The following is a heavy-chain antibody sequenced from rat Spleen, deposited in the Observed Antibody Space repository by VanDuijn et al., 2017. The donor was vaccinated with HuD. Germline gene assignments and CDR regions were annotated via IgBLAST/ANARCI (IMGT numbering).Heavy chain of an antibody. CDR3: TTVVQGPVCAY. CDR1: GFTFSSYW. Sequence: EVQLVETGGGLVQPGRSLRLSCVASGFTFSSYWMYWIRQSPGKGLEWVSSISNSGGSIYYPDSVKGRFTISRDNAQNTLYLQMNSLRSEDTATYYCTTVVQGPVCAYWGKGTLVTVSS. CDR2: ISNSGGSI. V-gene: IGHV5-58*01. J-gene: IGHJ3*01. D-gene: IGHD1-1*01.